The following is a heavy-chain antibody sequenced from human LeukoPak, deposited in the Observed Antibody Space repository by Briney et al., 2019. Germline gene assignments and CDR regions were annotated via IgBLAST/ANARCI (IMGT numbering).Heavy chain of an antibody. Sequence: ASVKVSCKTSGYTFTGYYMHWVRQAPGQGLEWMGWINPNTGGTNYAQKFQGRVTMTSDTSISTAYMELSSLRSDDTAVYYCARAPMTVVVFPPRLDYWGQGTLVTVSS. CDR2: INPNTGGT. J-gene: IGHJ4*02. D-gene: IGHD3-22*01. V-gene: IGHV1-2*02. CDR1: GYTFTGYY. CDR3: ARAPMTVVVFPPRLDY.